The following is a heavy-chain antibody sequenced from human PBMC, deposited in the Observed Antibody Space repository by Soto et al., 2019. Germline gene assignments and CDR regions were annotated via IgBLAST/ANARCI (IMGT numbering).Heavy chain of an antibody. J-gene: IGHJ4*02. CDR2: IYYSGST. CDR3: ARHGPCDILTGYYSPTYYFDY. D-gene: IGHD3-9*01. Sequence: QLQLQESGPGLVKPSETLSLTCTVSGGSISSSSYYWGWIRQPPGKGLEWIGSIYYSGSTYYNPSLKSRVTISVDTSKNQFSLKLSSVTAADTAVYYCARHGPCDILTGYYSPTYYFDYWGQGTLVTVSS. V-gene: IGHV4-39*01. CDR1: GGSISSSSYY.